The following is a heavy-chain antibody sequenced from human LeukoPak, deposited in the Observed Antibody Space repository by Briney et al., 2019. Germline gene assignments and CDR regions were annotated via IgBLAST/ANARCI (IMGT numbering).Heavy chain of an antibody. D-gene: IGHD6-19*01. J-gene: IGHJ4*02. CDR3: ARDHHSSGF. CDR1: GFTFSTYW. Sequence: GGSLRLSCAASGFTFSTYWMTWVRQAPGKGLEWVSMIKQDGSDKYYVDSVKGRFTISRDNAKNSLYLQMNSLRAEDTAVYYCARDHHSSGFWGQGTLVTVSS. V-gene: IGHV3-7*01. CDR2: IKQDGSDK.